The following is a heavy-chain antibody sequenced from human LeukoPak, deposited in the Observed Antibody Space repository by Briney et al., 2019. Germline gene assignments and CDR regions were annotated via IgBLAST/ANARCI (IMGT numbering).Heavy chain of an antibody. D-gene: IGHD2-15*01. CDR3: ASEYCSGGSCYSDGTGWFDP. V-gene: IGHV1-2*02. Sequence: GASVKVSCKASGYTFTGYYMHWVRQAPGQGLEWMGWINPNSGGTNYAQKLQGRVTMTRDTSISTAYMELSGLRSDDTAVYYCASEYCSGGSCYSDGTGWFDPWGQGTLVTVSS. J-gene: IGHJ5*02. CDR2: INPNSGGT. CDR1: GYTFTGYY.